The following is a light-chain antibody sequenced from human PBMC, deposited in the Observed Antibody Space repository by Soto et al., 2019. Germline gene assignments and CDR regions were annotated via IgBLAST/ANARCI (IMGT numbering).Light chain of an antibody. J-gene: IGLJ2*01. Sequence: QSALTQPASVSGSPGQSITISCTGTSSDVGGYNYVSWYQQHPGKAPKLMIYDVSNRPSGVSNRFSGSKSGNTASLTISGLQAEDEAGYYCSSYTSSSIFVVFGGGTKLTVL. CDR1: SSDVGGYNY. CDR3: SSYTSSSIFVV. CDR2: DVS. V-gene: IGLV2-14*01.